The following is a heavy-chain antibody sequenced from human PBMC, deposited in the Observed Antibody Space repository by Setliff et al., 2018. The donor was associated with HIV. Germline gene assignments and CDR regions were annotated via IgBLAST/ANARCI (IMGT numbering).Heavy chain of an antibody. CDR2: INPSGGST. V-gene: IGHV1-46*01. CDR1: GYSFTGYY. CDR3: AKAKGVGVGARGYYFDY. D-gene: IGHD1-26*01. J-gene: IGHJ4*02. Sequence: GASVKVSCKASGYSFTGYYMHWVRQAPGQGLEWMGIINPSGGSTSYAQKFQGRVTMTRDTSTSTVYMELSSLRAEDTAVYYCAKAKGVGVGARGYYFDYWGQGTLVTVSS.